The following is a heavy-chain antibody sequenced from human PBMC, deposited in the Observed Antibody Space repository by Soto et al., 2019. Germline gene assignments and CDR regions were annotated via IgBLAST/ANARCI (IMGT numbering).Heavy chain of an antibody. CDR3: ARDAPSGWNYYSGLAV. Sequence: PAETLSVTCTVSGCSGSVFSYCWIWIRHPPGNGLEWIVYIYYSGSTNYDPSRKSRVTISVDTSKNQFSLKLSSVTAADTAVYYCARDAPSGWNYYSGLAVRGHGTTVPVSS. V-gene: IGHV4-61*01. J-gene: IGHJ6*02. D-gene: IGHD6-19*01. CDR1: GCSGSVFSYC. CDR2: IYYSGST.